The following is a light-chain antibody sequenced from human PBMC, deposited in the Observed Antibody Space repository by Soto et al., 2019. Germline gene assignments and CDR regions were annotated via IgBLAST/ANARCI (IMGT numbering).Light chain of an antibody. CDR1: SSNIGNNY. CDR2: EVS. V-gene: IGLV2-8*01. J-gene: IGLJ1*01. CDR3: SSYAGSYNLYV. Sequence: QSVLTQPPSVSAAPGQKVTISCSGSSSNIGNNYVSWYQQLPGTAPRLMIYEVSKRPSGVPDRSSGSKSGNTASLTVSGLQAEDEADYYCSSYAGSYNLYVFGTVTKLTVL.